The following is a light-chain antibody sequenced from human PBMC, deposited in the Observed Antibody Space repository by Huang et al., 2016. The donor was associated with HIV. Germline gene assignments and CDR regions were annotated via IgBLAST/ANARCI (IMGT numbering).Light chain of an antibody. Sequence: DIVMTQSPLSLPVTPGGPASISCRSSQSLLHSNGYNYLDWYLQKPGQSPQLLIYLGSNRASEVPDRFSGSGSDTDFTLKISRVEAEDVGIYYCMQSAQTPLTFGGGTKVEIK. CDR2: LGS. J-gene: IGKJ4*01. CDR1: QSLLHSNGYNY. V-gene: IGKV2-28*01. CDR3: MQSAQTPLT.